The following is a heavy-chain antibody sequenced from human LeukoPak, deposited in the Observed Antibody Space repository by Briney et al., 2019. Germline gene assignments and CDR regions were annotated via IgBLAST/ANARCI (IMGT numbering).Heavy chain of an antibody. V-gene: IGHV4-61*08. CDR2: IYYSGST. Sequence: SETLSLTCTVSGGSISSGGYYWSWIRQPPGKGLEWIGYIYYSGSTNYNPSLKSRVTISVDTSKNQFSLKLSSVTAADTAVYYCARISGSPGYYFDYWGQGTLVTVSS. CDR3: ARISGSPGYYFDY. CDR1: GGSISSGGYY. D-gene: IGHD5-12*01. J-gene: IGHJ4*02.